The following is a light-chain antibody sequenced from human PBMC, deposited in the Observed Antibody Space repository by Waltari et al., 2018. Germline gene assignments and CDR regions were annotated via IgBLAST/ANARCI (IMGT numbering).Light chain of an antibody. J-gene: IGKJ1*01. CDR3: QQYGSSPGT. Sequence: DIVLTQSPGTLSLSPGERATLSCRASQSVSSSYLAWYQQKPGQAPRLLIYGASSRATGIPDRFSGSGSGTDFTLTISRLEPEDFAVYYCQQYGSSPGTFGPGTKVEIK. V-gene: IGKV3-20*01. CDR2: GAS. CDR1: QSVSSSY.